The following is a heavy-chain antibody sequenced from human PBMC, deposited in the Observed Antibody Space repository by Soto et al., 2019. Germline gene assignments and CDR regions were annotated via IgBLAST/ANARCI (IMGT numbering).Heavy chain of an antibody. CDR1: GGSISSGDYY. J-gene: IGHJ5*02. CDR3: ARGADYDSSGIRLNWFDP. V-gene: IGHV4-30-4*01. D-gene: IGHD3-22*01. CDR2: IYYSGST. Sequence: SETLSLTCTVSGGSISSGDYYWSWIRQPPGKGLEWIGYIYYSGSTYYNPSLKSRVTISVDTSKNQFSLKLSSVTAADTAVYYCARGADYDSSGIRLNWFDPWGQGTLVTVSS.